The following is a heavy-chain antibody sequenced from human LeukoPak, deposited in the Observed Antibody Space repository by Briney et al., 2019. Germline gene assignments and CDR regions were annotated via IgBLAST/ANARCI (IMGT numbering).Heavy chain of an antibody. CDR3: ARLLDNDISGDPDTFDV. J-gene: IGHJ3*01. D-gene: IGHD3-22*01. Sequence: LETLSLTCTVSGGSLSGHYWSWIRQPPGKRLEGIGYVSYTGRTKYSPSLHSRGTISIYTSKSQFSLKLTSVPSADTAVYYCARLLDNDISGDPDTFDVWGQGTTVIVSS. CDR1: GGSLSGHY. V-gene: IGHV4-59*11. CDR2: VSYTGRT.